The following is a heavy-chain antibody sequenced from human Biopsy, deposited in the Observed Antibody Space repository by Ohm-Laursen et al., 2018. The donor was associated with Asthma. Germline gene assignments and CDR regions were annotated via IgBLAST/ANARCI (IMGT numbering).Heavy chain of an antibody. CDR1: GGSVSSGSHY. J-gene: IGHJ6*02. Sequence: SETLSLTCTVSGGSVSSGSHYWSWIRQPPGKGLEWIGYISYSGSTNYNPSLKSRVTISVDTSKNQFSLKLSSVTAADTAVYYCARSELPSYYYYYGMDVWGQGTTVTVSS. V-gene: IGHV4-61*01. CDR3: ARSELPSYYYYYGMDV. CDR2: ISYSGST. D-gene: IGHD1-26*01.